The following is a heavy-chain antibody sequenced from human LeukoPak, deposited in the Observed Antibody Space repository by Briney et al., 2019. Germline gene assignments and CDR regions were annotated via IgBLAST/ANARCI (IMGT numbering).Heavy chain of an antibody. CDR3: ARVGSLEALGYFDY. CDR2: ISGSGGTT. D-gene: IGHD2-15*01. Sequence: PGGSLRLSCAASGFTFSTYAMNWVRQAPGKGLEWVSGISGSGGTTYYADSVKGRFTISRDNSKNTLYLQMNSLRAEDTAVYYCARVGSLEALGYFDYWGQGTLVTVSS. CDR1: GFTFSTYA. V-gene: IGHV3-23*01. J-gene: IGHJ4*02.